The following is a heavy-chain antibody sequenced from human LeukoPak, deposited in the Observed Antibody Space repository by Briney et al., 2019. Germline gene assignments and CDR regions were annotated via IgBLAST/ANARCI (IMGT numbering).Heavy chain of an antibody. D-gene: IGHD5-18*01. CDR1: GVSINTCCYY. Sequence: PSETLSLTCDVSGVSINTCCYYWTWIRQPPGKGLEWIGYKYYSGSTRYNSSLRSRLTISLDSPKNQFSLRLTSVTAADTAVYYCARGRSYGFDFDSWGPGTLVIVSS. V-gene: IGHV4-61*01. CDR2: KYYSGST. J-gene: IGHJ4*02. CDR3: ARGRSYGFDFDS.